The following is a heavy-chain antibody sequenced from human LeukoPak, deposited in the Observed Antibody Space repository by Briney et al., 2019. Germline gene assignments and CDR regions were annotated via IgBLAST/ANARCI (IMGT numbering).Heavy chain of an antibody. Sequence: GGSLRLSCAASGFTFSSYWMSWVRQAPGKGLEWVANIKQDGSEKYYVDSVKGRFTISRDNAKNSLYLQMNSLRAEDTAVYYCAREPLELLANWFDPWGQGTLVTVSS. V-gene: IGHV3-7*01. D-gene: IGHD1-7*01. J-gene: IGHJ5*02. CDR2: IKQDGSEK. CDR3: AREPLELLANWFDP. CDR1: GFTFSSYW.